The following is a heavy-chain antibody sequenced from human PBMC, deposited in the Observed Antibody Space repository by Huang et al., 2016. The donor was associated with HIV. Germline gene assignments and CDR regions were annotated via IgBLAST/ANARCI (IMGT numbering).Heavy chain of an antibody. V-gene: IGHV3-33*08. Sequence: QVQLVESGGGVVQPGRSLRLSCAASGFPFSSYGMHWVRRAPGKGLEGVAVIWYDGSNKYYADSVKGRFTISRDNSKNTLYLQMNSLKTKDTAVYYCALKGDSSGWEYFRHWGQGTLVTVSS. CDR1: GFPFSSYG. CDR2: IWYDGSNK. D-gene: IGHD6-19*01. J-gene: IGHJ1*01. CDR3: ALKGDSSGWEYFRH.